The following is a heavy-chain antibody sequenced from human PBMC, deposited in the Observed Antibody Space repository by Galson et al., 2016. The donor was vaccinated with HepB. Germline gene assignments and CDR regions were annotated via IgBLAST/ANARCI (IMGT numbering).Heavy chain of an antibody. V-gene: IGHV3-23*01. Sequence: SLRLSCAASGFIVSSNDMSWVRQAPGKGLEWVSAISGSGVNAHYADSVKGRFTISRDNSKNALYLQMNSLGAEDTAIYYCAVRYSSIWYFQHWGRGTLVSVSS. CDR3: AVRYSSIWYFQH. CDR1: GFIVSSND. J-gene: IGHJ1*01. CDR2: ISGSGVNA. D-gene: IGHD6-13*01.